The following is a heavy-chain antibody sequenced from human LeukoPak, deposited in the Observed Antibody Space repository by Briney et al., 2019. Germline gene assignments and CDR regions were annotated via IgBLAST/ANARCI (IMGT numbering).Heavy chain of an antibody. J-gene: IGHJ6*03. CDR2: ISSSSSYI. D-gene: IGHD6-25*01. CDR3: ASIAASGAWYMDV. Sequence: GGSLRLSCAASGFTFSSYSMNWVRQAPGKGLEWVSSISSSSSYIYYADSVKGRFTISRDNAKNSLYLQMNGLRAEDTAVYYCASIAASGAWYMDVWGKGTTVTVSS. V-gene: IGHV3-21*01. CDR1: GFTFSSYS.